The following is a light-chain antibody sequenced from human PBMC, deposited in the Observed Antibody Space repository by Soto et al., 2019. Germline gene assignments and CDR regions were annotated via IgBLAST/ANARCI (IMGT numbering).Light chain of an antibody. CDR3: GTWDNSLSADV. J-gene: IGLJ1*01. CDR2: ETN. CDR1: SSDIGNNY. V-gene: IGLV1-51*02. Sequence: QSVLTQPPSVSAAPGQKVTISCFGSSSDIGNNYVSWYQHLPGTAPKLLIYETNKRHSGIPDRFSGSKSGTSATLDITGRQAGDEADYYCGTWDNSLSADVFGTGTKLTVL.